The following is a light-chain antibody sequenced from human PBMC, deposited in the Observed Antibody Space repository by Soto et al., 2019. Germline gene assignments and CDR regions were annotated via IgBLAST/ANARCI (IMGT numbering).Light chain of an antibody. J-gene: IGKJ3*01. CDR1: QSVGSY. V-gene: IGKV3-15*01. Sequence: EIVLTQSPATPSLSQGNRATLSCRASQSVGSYLAWYQQKPGQAPRLLIYDASNRATDFPARFSGSGSGTEFTLTISSLQSEDSAVYYCYLYNNWRAFGPGTKV. CDR2: DAS. CDR3: YLYNNWRA.